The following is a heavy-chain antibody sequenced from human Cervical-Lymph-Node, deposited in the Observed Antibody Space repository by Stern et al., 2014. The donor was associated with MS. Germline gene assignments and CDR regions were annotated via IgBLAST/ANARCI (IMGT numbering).Heavy chain of an antibody. J-gene: IGHJ5*02. CDR1: GYSFTSYW. V-gene: IGHV5-10-1*03. D-gene: IGHD6-19*01. CDR2: IDPSDSYT. Sequence: EVQLVESGAEVKKPGESLRISCKGSGYSFTSYWISWVRQMPGKGLEWMGRIDPSDSYTNYSPSFQGHVTISADKSISTAYLQWSSLKASDTAMYYCARHPTEYSSGWYVSNWFDPWGQGTLVTVSS. CDR3: ARHPTEYSSGWYVSNWFDP.